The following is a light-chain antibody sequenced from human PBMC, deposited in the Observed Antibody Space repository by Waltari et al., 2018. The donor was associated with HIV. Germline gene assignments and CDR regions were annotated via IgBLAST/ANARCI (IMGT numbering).Light chain of an antibody. J-gene: IGLJ3*02. CDR1: NIASKN. V-gene: IGLV3-9*01. CDR3: QVWDSSTGV. CDR2: RDN. Sequence: SYELTQPLSVSVALGQTARITCGGNNIASKNVHWYQQKPGQAPVLVIYRDNIQPSGIPGRFSGSNSGNTAILSISRAQAEDEGDYYCQVWDSSTGVFGGGTNLTVL.